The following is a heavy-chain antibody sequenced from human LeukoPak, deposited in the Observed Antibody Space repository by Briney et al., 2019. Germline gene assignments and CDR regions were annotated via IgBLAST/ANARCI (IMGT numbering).Heavy chain of an antibody. Sequence: GGSLRLSCEASGLTFSSFRMTWVRQVPGKGLEWVATIKEDGSEKYYVDSVKGRFTISRDNAKNSLYLQMNSLRAEDTAVYYCASAMGMAAAGTSSAHDAFDIWGQGTMVTVSS. V-gene: IGHV3-7*05. D-gene: IGHD6-13*01. CDR1: GLTFSSFR. CDR3: ASAMGMAAAGTSSAHDAFDI. CDR2: IKEDGSEK. J-gene: IGHJ3*02.